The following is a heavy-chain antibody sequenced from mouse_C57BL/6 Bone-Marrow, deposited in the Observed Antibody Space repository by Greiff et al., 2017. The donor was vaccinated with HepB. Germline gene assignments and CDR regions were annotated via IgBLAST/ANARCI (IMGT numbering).Heavy chain of an antibody. CDR1: GYTFTDYN. CDR3: ARREGISCAMDY. Sequence: EVQLQQSGPELVKPGASVKIPCKASGYTFTDYNMDWVKQSHGKSLEWIGDINPNNGGTNYNQKFKGKATLTVDKSSSTDYMELRSLTSEDTAVYYCARREGISCAMDYWGQGTSVTVSS. CDR2: INPNNGGT. J-gene: IGHJ4*01. V-gene: IGHV1-18*01.